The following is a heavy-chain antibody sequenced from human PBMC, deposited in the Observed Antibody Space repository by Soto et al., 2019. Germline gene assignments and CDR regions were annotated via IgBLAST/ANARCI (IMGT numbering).Heavy chain of an antibody. CDR1: GASIGSGSW. CDR3: ARHEGWTGPDQ. V-gene: IGHV4-4*02. CDR2: IFHDGNT. D-gene: IGHD2-8*02. J-gene: IGHJ5*02. Sequence: QVHLQESGPGLVKPSETLSLTCAVSGASIGSGSWWSWVRQPPGKGLGWIAEIFHDGNTNYSPSLKSRVTISVDKSQNQFSLNVYSVTAADTAVYYCARHEGWTGPDQWGQGTLVTVSS.